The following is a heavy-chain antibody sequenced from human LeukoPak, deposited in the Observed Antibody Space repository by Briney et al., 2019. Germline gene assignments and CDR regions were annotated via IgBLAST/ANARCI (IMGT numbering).Heavy chain of an antibody. D-gene: IGHD5-18*01. V-gene: IGHV4-61*02. J-gene: IGHJ4*02. CDR2: IYTSGST. Sequence: SQTLSLTCTVSGGSISSGSCYWSWIRQPAGKGLEWIGRIYTSGSTNYNPSLKSRVTISVDTSKNQFSLKLSSVTAADTAVYYCARSRSGYPDYWGQGTLVTVSS. CDR3: ARSRSGYPDY. CDR1: GGSISSGSCY.